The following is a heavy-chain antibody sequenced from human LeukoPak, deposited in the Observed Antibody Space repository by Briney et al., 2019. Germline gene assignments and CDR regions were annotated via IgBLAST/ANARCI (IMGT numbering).Heavy chain of an antibody. Sequence: GGSLRLSCAASGFTFSSYAMHWVRQAPGKGLEWVSAISGSGGSTYYADSVKGRFTISRDNSKNTLYLQMNSLRAEDTAIYYCASLSGFADAFDIWGQGTMVTVSS. CDR1: GFTFSSYA. D-gene: IGHD3-9*01. J-gene: IGHJ3*02. CDR2: ISGSGGST. V-gene: IGHV3-23*01. CDR3: ASLSGFADAFDI.